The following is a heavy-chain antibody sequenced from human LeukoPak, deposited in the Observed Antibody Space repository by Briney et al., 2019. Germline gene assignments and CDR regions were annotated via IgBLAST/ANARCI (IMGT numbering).Heavy chain of an antibody. D-gene: IGHD2-15*01. V-gene: IGHV4-59*06. CDR2: IYYSGST. Sequence: SETLSLTCTVSGGSISSYYWSWIRQPAGKGLEWIGYIYYSGSTYYNPSLKSRVTISVDTSKNQFSLKLSSVTAADTAVYYCARGYCSGGSCYLPDWFDPWGQGTLVTVSS. CDR1: GGSISSYY. CDR3: ARGYCSGGSCYLPDWFDP. J-gene: IGHJ5*02.